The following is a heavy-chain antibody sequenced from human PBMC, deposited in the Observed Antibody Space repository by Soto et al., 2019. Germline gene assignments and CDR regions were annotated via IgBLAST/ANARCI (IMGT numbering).Heavy chain of an antibody. CDR1: GVSISSYY. V-gene: IGHV4-59*01. CDR3: ARAAVGDRYHDAFDI. D-gene: IGHD6-25*01. J-gene: IGHJ3*02. Sequence: SETLSLTCAVCGVSISSYYCSWIRQPPWKGLEWIGYVFYNEIINYSPSLKGRVTMSMEMSTNHFSLELRSVTAADTDVYFCARAAVGDRYHDAFDILGQGTKVTVSS. CDR2: VFYNEII.